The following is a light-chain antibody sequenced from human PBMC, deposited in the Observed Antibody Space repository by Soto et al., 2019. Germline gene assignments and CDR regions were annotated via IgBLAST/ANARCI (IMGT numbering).Light chain of an antibody. CDR2: GTS. CDR3: QQSYDTRALT. Sequence: DIQMTQSPSSLSASVGDRVTITCRASQSISGYLNWYQQKPGKAPNLLIYGTSSLHSGVPSRFSGSGSGKDFTLTISSLQSEDFATYYCQQSYDTRALTFGGGTKVEIK. CDR1: QSISGY. V-gene: IGKV1-39*01. J-gene: IGKJ4*01.